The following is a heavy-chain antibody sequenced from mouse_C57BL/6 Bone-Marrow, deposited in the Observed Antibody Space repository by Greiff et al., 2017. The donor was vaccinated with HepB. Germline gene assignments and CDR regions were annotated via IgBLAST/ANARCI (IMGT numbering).Heavy chain of an antibody. D-gene: IGHD2-3*01. CDR2: INPSNGGT. V-gene: IGHV1-53*01. Sequence: QVQLQQPGTELVKPGASVKLSCKASGYTFTSYWMHWVKQRPGQGLEWIGNINPSNGGTNYNEKLKSKATLTVDKSSSTAYMQLSSLTSEDSAVYYCARWWGWLQGFDYWGQGTTLTVSS. CDR3: ARWWGWLQGFDY. J-gene: IGHJ2*01. CDR1: GYTFTSYW.